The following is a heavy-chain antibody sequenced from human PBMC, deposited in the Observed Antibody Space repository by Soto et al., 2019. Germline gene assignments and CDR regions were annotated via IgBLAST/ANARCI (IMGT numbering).Heavy chain of an antibody. CDR2: ISSSSYI. Sequence: GGSLRLSCAASGFTFSSYSMNWVRQAPGKGLEWVSSISSSSYIYYADSVKGRFTISRDNAKNSLYLQMNSLRAEDTAVYYCARGDYGSGSYRDYWGQGTLVTVSS. CDR3: ARGDYGSGSYRDY. V-gene: IGHV3-21*01. J-gene: IGHJ4*02. CDR1: GFTFSSYS. D-gene: IGHD3-10*01.